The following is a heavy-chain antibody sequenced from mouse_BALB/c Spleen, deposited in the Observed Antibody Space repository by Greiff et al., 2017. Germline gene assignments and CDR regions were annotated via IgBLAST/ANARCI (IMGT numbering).Heavy chain of an antibody. V-gene: IGHV1S81*02. CDR1: GYTFTSYW. CDR3: ARDDGYDGLAY. Sequence: QVQLKQPGAELVKPGASVKLSCKASGYTFTSYWMHWVKQRPGQGLEWIGEINPSNGRTNYNEKFKSKATLTVDKSSSTAYMQLSSLTSEDSAVYYCARDDGYDGLAYWGQGTLVTVSA. J-gene: IGHJ3*01. D-gene: IGHD2-2*01. CDR2: INPSNGRT.